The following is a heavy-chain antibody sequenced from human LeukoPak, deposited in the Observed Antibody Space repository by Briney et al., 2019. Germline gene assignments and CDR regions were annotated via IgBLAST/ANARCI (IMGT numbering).Heavy chain of an antibody. V-gene: IGHV4-39*01. CDR3: ARQYYYDSSGYYPFDY. CDR1: GGSIGSSSYY. CDR2: IYYSGST. D-gene: IGHD3-22*01. Sequence: PSETLSLTCTVSGGSIGSSSYYWGWIRQPPGKGLEWIGSIYYSGSTYYNPSLKSRVTISVDTSKNQFSLKLSSVTAADTAVYYCARQYYYDSSGYYPFDYWGQGTLVTVSS. J-gene: IGHJ4*02.